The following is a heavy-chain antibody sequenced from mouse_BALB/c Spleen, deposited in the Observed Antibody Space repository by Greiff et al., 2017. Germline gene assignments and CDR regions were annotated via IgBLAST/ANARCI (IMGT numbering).Heavy chain of an antibody. CDR2: INPSTGYT. CDR1: GYTFTNYL. J-gene: IGHJ2*01. D-gene: IGHD2-2*01. CDR3: ARGYDYFDY. V-gene: IGHV1-4*01. Sequence: VQLQESGAELAKPGASVKMSCKASGYTFTNYLMHWVKQRPGQGLEWIGYINPSTGYTEYNQKFKDKATLTADKSSSTAYMQLSSLTSEDSAVYYCARGYDYFDYWGQGTTLTVSS.